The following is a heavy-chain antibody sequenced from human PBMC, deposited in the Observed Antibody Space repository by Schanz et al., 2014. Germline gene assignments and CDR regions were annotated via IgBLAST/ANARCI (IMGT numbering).Heavy chain of an antibody. CDR3: ARGPIPIQGVPMDF. J-gene: IGHJ4*02. V-gene: IGHV3-33*08. CDR2: IGYDGSEK. D-gene: IGHD3-10*01. Sequence: QVHLVESGGGVVQPGRSLRLSCTGSRFTISRNPIHWVRQAPGKGLEWAANIGYDGSEKYYVDSVKGRFTISRDNSKDTLYLQMSGLTPEDTAVYYCARGPIPIQGVPMDFWGQGTLVTVSS. CDR1: RFTISRNP.